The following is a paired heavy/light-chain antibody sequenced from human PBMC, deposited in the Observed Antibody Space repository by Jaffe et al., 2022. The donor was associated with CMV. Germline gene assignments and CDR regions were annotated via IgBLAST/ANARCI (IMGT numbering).Light chain of an antibody. CDR3: QQYGSSSLT. CDR1: QSVSSSY. J-gene: IGKJ1*01. Sequence: EIVLTQSPGTLSLSPGERATLSCRASQSVSSSYLAWYQQKPGQAPRLLIYGASSRATGIPDRFSGSGSGTDFTLTISRLEPEDFAVYYCQQYGSSSLTFGQGTKVEIK. V-gene: IGKV3-20*01. CDR2: GAS.
Heavy chain of an antibody. J-gene: IGHJ6*02. CDR2: INSDGSST. CDR3: ARAGLFLWFGELLPYYGMDV. Sequence: EVQLVESGGGLVQPGGSLRLSCAASGFTFSSYWMHWVRQAPGKGLVWVSRINSDGSSTSYADSVKGRFTISRDNAKNTLYLQMNSLRAEDTAVYYCARAGLFLWFGELLPYYGMDVWGQGTTVTVSS. CDR1: GFTFSSYW. V-gene: IGHV3-74*01. D-gene: IGHD3-10*01.